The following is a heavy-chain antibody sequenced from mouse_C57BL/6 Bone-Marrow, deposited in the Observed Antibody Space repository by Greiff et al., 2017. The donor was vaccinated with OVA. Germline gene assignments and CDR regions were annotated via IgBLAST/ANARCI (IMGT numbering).Heavy chain of an antibody. J-gene: IGHJ3*01. Sequence: VQLQQPGAELVMPGASVKLSCKASGYTFPSYWMHWVKQRPGQGLEWIGEIAPSASYTNYNQQLQGKSTLTVDTSSSTAYMQLSSLTSEDSAVYYCARRGKLGRDFAYWGQGTLVTVSA. D-gene: IGHD4-1*01. CDR3: ARRGKLGRDFAY. CDR1: GYTFPSYW. CDR2: IAPSASYT. V-gene: IGHV1-69*01.